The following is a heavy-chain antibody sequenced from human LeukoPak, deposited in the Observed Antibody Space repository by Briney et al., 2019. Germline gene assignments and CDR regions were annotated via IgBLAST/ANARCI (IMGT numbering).Heavy chain of an antibody. D-gene: IGHD3-22*01. V-gene: IGHV5-51*01. CDR2: IYPGDSDT. CDR1: GYSFTSYW. CDR3: ARLFDSSGYYFDY. J-gene: IGHJ4*02. Sequence: GESLKVSCKGSGYSFTSYWTGWVRQMPGKGLEWMGIIYPGDSDTRYSPSFQGQVTISADKSISTAYLQWSSLKASDTAMYYCARLFDSSGYYFDYWGQGTLVTVSS.